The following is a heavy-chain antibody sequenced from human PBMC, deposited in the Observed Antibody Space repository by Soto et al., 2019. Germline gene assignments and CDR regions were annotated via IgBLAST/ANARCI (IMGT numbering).Heavy chain of an antibody. D-gene: IGHD6-6*01. CDR1: VYTFTSYA. J-gene: IGHJ6*02. CDR3: ARGAPMIAARPLYYYGMDV. Sequence: ASVNVSCKTSVYTFTSYAMHWVRQAPGQRLEWMGWINAGNGNTKYSQKFQGRVTITRDTSASTAYMELSSLRSEDTAVYYCARGAPMIAARPLYYYGMDVWGQGTTVTLSS. V-gene: IGHV1-3*01. CDR2: INAGNGNT.